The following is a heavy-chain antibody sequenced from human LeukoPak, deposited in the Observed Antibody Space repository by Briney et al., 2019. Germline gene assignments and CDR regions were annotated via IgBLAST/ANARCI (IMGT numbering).Heavy chain of an antibody. D-gene: IGHD2-2*01. Sequence: SETLSLTCAVYGGSFSGYYWSWIRQPPGKGLEWIGSIYHSGSTYYNPSLKSRVTISVDTSKNQFSLKLSSVTAADTAVYYCAKRYCSSTTCYDDRGAFDYWGQGTLVTVSS. CDR2: IYHSGST. V-gene: IGHV4-34*01. CDR1: GGSFSGYY. J-gene: IGHJ4*02. CDR3: AKRYCSSTTCYDDRGAFDY.